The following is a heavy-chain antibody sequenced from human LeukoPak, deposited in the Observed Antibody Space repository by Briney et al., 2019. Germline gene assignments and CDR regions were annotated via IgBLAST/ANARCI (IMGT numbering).Heavy chain of an antibody. CDR1: GFTFSNAW. Sequence: AGGSLRLSCAASGFTFSNAWMSWVRQAPGKGLEWVGRIKSKTDGGTTDYAAPVKGRFTISRDDSKNTLYLQMNSLKTEDTAVYYCTTAANYYDSSGYLDYWGQGTLSPSPQ. J-gene: IGHJ4*02. V-gene: IGHV3-15*01. D-gene: IGHD3-22*01. CDR3: TTAANYYDSSGYLDY. CDR2: IKSKTDGGTT.